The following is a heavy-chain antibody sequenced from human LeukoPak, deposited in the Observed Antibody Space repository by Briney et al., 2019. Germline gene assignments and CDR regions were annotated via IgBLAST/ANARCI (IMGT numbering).Heavy chain of an antibody. CDR2: ISTSSTTR. Sequence: PGGSLRLSCAASGFIFSDYEMYWVRQAPGKGLEWVSYISTSSTTRFYADSVKGRFTISRDNAKNSLFLQMNSLRAEDTAVYYCARGDPDTAMEYYYYGLDVWGKGTTVTVSS. D-gene: IGHD5-18*01. CDR3: ARGDPDTAMEYYYYGLDV. J-gene: IGHJ6*04. V-gene: IGHV3-48*03. CDR1: GFIFSDYE.